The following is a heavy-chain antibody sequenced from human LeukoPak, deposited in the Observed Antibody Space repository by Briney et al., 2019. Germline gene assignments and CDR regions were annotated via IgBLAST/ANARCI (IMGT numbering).Heavy chain of an antibody. V-gene: IGHV1-18*01. CDR3: ARVVRYFDWLLTYYYYYYIDV. J-gene: IGHJ6*03. D-gene: IGHD3-9*01. CDR2: ISAYNGNT. CDR1: GYTFTSYG. Sequence: ASVKVSCKASGYTFTSYGISWVRQAPGQGLEWMGWISAYNGNTNYAQKLQGRVTMTTDTSTSAAYMELRSLRSDDTAVYYCARVVRYFDWLLTYYYYYYIDVWGKGTTVTVSS.